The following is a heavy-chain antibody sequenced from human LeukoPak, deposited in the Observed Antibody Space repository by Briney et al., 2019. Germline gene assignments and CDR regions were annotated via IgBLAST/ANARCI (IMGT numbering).Heavy chain of an antibody. CDR1: GFTFSDYY. V-gene: IGHV3-11*06. CDR2: ISSSSSYT. J-gene: IGHJ1*01. Sequence: PGGSLRLSCAASGFTFSDYYMCWIRQAPGKGLEWVSYISSSSSYTNYADSVKGRFTISRDNAKNSLYLQMNSLRAEDTAVYYCARDLFDGDYSPQYFQHWGQGTLVTVSS. D-gene: IGHD4-17*01. CDR3: ARDLFDGDYSPQYFQH.